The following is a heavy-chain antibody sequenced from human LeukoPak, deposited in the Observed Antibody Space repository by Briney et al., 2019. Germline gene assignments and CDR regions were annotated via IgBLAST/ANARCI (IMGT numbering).Heavy chain of an antibody. D-gene: IGHD2-2*01. J-gene: IGHJ4*02. CDR1: GFTFSSYE. V-gene: IGHV3-48*03. Sequence: PGGSLRLSCAASGFTFSSYEMNWVRQAPGKGLEWVSYIGVSGSTLYYAESVKGRFTISRDNAKNSLYLQMNSLRAEDTAVYYCSRDRYCSSTSCPHGDLDYWGQGTLVSVSS. CDR2: IGVSGSTL. CDR3: SRDRYCSSTSCPHGDLDY.